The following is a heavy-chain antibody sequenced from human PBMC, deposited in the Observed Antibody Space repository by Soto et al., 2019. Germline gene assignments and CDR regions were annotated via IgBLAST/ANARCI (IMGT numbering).Heavy chain of an antibody. CDR1: GFIFNAYA. CDR2: IGGSGGNT. J-gene: IGHJ4*02. CDR3: ARVASDYINSADH. Sequence: EVQLLESGGGLVQPGGSLRLSCAASGFIFNAYAMTWVRQAPGKGLEGVSAIGGSGGNTYYAASVKGRFTISRDNSKDTVDLEMSRLRVDDTAVYFCARVASDYINSADHWGQGILVTVSS. V-gene: IGHV3-23*01. D-gene: IGHD4-4*01.